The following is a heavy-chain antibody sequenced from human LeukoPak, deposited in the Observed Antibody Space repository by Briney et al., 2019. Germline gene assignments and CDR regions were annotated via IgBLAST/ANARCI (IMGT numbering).Heavy chain of an antibody. Sequence: PGGSLRLSCAASGFTFSSSAMSWVRQAPGKGLHWVSAISGSGTGTYYADSVKGRFTISRDNSKNTLYLQMNSLRAEDTAVYYCANAFDIVVVPAAEGSAFDIWGQGTMVTVSS. CDR2: ISGSGTGT. D-gene: IGHD2-2*01. J-gene: IGHJ3*02. V-gene: IGHV3-23*01. CDR1: GFTFSSSA. CDR3: ANAFDIVVVPAAEGSAFDI.